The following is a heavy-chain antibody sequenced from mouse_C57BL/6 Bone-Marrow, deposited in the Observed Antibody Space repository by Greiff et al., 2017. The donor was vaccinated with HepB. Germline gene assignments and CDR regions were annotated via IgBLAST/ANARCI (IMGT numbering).Heavy chain of an antibody. V-gene: IGHV1-15*01. CDR3: TRVATVVEGFGV. J-gene: IGHJ1*03. CDR1: GYTFTDYE. D-gene: IGHD1-1*01. Sequence: VQLKESGAELVRPGASVTLSCKASGYTFTDYEMHWVKQTPVHGLEWIGAIDPETGGTAYNQKFKGKAILTADKSSSTAYMELRSLTSEDSAVYYCTRVATVVEGFGVWGTGTTVTVSS. CDR2: IDPETGGT.